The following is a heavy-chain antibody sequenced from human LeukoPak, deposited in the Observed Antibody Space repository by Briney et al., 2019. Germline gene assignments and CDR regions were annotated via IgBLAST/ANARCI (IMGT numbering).Heavy chain of an antibody. CDR2: LYSGGSI. J-gene: IGHJ4*02. CDR1: GFTVSSSY. V-gene: IGHV3-66*01. Sequence: PGGSLKLSCAGSGFTVSSSYMSWVRQAPGKGLEWVSVLYSGGSIFYADSVKGRFTISRDISKNMLHLQMNSLRADDTAVYYCARGAISSWYEDWGQGTLVTVSS. CDR3: ARGAISSWYED. D-gene: IGHD6-13*01.